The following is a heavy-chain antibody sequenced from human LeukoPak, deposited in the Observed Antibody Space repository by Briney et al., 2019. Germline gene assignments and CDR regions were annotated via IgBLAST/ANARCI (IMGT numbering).Heavy chain of an antibody. V-gene: IGHV1-18*01. D-gene: IGHD1-1*01. J-gene: IGHJ6*02. CDR1: GYTFTSYG. CDR2: ISAYHGNT. CDR3: ATSPPGIDYYYGMDV. Sequence: GASVKVSCKASGYTFTSYGFSWVRQAPGAGREWMGWISAYHGNTNYAQKLQGRVTMTKDTSTSTAYMELRSLRSDDTAVYYCATSPPGIDYYYGMDVWGQGTTVTVSS.